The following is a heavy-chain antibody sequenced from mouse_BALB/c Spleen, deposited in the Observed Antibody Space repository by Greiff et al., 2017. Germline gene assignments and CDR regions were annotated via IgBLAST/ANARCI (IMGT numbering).Heavy chain of an antibody. CDR2: ISPSSGYT. V-gene: IGHV1-4*01. J-gene: IGHJ2*01. Sequence: VQLQQSGAELARPGASVKMSCTASGYTFTSYTMHWVQQRPGQGLEWIGYISPSSGYTNYNQKFKEMATLTEDKSASTSYMHLSRLTSEDSAVYYCERRYSYEWYAYWGQGTTLTVTA. D-gene: IGHD2-12*01. CDR1: GYTFTSYT. CDR3: ERRYSYEWYAY.